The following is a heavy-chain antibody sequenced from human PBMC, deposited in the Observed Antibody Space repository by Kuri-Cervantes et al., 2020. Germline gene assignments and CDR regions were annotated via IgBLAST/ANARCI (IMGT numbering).Heavy chain of an antibody. CDR1: GFTFSSYE. V-gene: IGHV3-48*03. Sequence: GESLKISCAASGFTFSSYEMNWVRQAPGKGLEWVSYISSSGSTIYYADSVKGRFTISRDNSKNTLYLQMNSPRAEDTAVYYCAKDSSSWYGNDAFDIWGQGTMVTVSS. CDR3: AKDSSSWYGNDAFDI. J-gene: IGHJ3*02. D-gene: IGHD6-13*01. CDR2: ISSSGSTI.